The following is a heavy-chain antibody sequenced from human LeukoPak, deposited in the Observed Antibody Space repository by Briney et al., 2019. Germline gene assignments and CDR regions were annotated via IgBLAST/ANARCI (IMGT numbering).Heavy chain of an antibody. V-gene: IGHV3-30-3*01. CDR1: GFTFSSYA. Sequence: GRSLRLSCAASGFTFSSYAMHWVRQAPGKGLEWVAVISYDGSNKYYADSVKGRFTISRDNSKNTLYLQMNSLRAEDTAVYYCARDRKVVHDSWSGYYSNWGQGTLVTVSS. J-gene: IGHJ4*02. CDR2: ISYDGSNK. D-gene: IGHD3-3*01. CDR3: ARDRKVVHDSWSGYYSN.